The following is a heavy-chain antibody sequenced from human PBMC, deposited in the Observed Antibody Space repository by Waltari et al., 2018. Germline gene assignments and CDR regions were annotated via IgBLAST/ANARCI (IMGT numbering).Heavy chain of an antibody. CDR1: GFTFSSYS. CDR2: ISSSSSYI. D-gene: IGHD5-12*01. V-gene: IGHV3-21*01. J-gene: IGHJ4*02. Sequence: EVQLVESVGGLVKPGGSLRLSCAASGFTFSSYSMNWVRQAPGKGLEWVSSISSSSSYIYYADSVKGRFTISRDNAKNSLYLQMNSLRAEDTAVYYCARSRYSGYDSHYWGQGTLVTVSS. CDR3: ARSRYSGYDSHY.